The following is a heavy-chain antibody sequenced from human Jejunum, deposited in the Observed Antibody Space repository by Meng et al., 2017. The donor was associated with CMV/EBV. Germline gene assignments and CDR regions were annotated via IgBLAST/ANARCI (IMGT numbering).Heavy chain of an antibody. CDR3: ARGLYDSSWSTFDY. CDR2: AYYRSKWFY. CDR1: GDSVSSKSAA. J-gene: IGHJ4*02. V-gene: IGHV6-1*02. Sequence: QVQLQQSGQGLVKPSQTLSLICAISGDSVSSKSAAWNWIRQSPSRGLEWLGRAYYRSKWFYDYALSVKSRININPDTSKNRFSLQLNSVTPEDTAVYYCARGLYDSSWSTFDYWGQGTLVTVSS. D-gene: IGHD6-13*01.